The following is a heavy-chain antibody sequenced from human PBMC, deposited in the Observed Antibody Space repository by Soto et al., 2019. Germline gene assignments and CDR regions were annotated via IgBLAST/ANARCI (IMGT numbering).Heavy chain of an antibody. CDR2: IIPVLGVT. Sequence: QVQLVQSGAEVKKPGSSVKVSCKASGGPLDTYTISWVRQAPGQGLEWMGRIIPVLGVTDYAQKFPGRVTVTADNSTTTPYRELSRLTSEDTATYFWATGRFAGCSGSNCLTPFEYWGYGSLVTVSS. CDR3: ATGRFAGCSGSNCLTPFEY. CDR1: GGPLDTYT. J-gene: IGHJ5*01. D-gene: IGHD5-12*01. V-gene: IGHV1-69*02.